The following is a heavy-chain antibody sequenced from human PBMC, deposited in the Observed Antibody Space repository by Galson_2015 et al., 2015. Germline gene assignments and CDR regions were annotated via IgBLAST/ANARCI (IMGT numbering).Heavy chain of an antibody. CDR3: AHSPCICGTCYLVDY. J-gene: IGHJ4*02. CDR1: GFSLSSSGVG. Sequence: PALVKPTQTLTLTCTISGFSLSSSGVGVGWIRQPPGKTLEWLALIYWDDTERYSPSLTSRLTITKDTSKNQVVFTMTNMDPVDTGTNDCAHSPCICGTCYLVDYWGQGTLVTVSS. V-gene: IGHV2-5*02. D-gene: IGHD2-15*01. CDR2: IYWDDTE.